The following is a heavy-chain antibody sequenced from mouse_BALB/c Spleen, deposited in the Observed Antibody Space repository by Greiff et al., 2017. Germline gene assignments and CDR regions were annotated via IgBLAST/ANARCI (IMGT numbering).Heavy chain of an antibody. Sequence: VQLQESGAELARPGASVKLSCKASGYTFTSYWMQWVKQRPGQGLEWIGAIYPGDGDTRYTQKFKGKATLTADKSSSTAYMQLSSLASEDSAVYYCARSWDVGGFDYWGQGTTLTVSS. CDR3: ARSWDVGGFDY. D-gene: IGHD4-1*01. J-gene: IGHJ2*01. V-gene: IGHV1-87*01. CDR1: GYTFTSYW. CDR2: IYPGDGDT.